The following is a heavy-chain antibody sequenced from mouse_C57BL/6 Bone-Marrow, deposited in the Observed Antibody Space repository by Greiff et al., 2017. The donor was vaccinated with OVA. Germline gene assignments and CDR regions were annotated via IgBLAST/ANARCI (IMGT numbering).Heavy chain of an antibody. J-gene: IGHJ3*01. V-gene: IGHV1-55*01. Sequence: QVQLQQSGAELVKPGASVKMSCKASGYTFTSYWITWVKQRPGQGLEWIGDIYPGSGSTNYNEKFKSKATLTVDTSSSTAYMQLSSLTSEDSAVYYCARDDYDVSWFAYWGQGTLVTVSA. CDR1: GYTFTSYW. D-gene: IGHD2-4*01. CDR3: ARDDYDVSWFAY. CDR2: IYPGSGST.